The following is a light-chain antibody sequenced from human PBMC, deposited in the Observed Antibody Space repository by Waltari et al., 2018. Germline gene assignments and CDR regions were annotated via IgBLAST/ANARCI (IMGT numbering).Light chain of an antibody. J-gene: IGLJ3*02. CDR3: NSYTSSSTWV. V-gene: IGLV2-14*03. Sequence: QSALTQPAAVSGSPGQSITISCTGTSSAVGGHKHFSWYQQHPGKAPKLMIYDVSNRPSGVSSRFSGSKSGNTASLTISGLQAEDEADYYCNSYTSSSTWVFGGGTKLTVL. CDR2: DVS. CDR1: SSAVGGHKH.